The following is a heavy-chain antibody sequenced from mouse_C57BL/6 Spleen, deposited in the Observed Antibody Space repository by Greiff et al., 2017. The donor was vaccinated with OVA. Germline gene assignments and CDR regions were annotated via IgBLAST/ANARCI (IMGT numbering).Heavy chain of an antibody. J-gene: IGHJ1*03. CDR3: AKGVYGSSYGWYFDV. Sequence: QVQLQQSGAELVKPGASVKMSCKASGYTFTTYPIEWMKQNHGKSLEWIGNFHPYNDDTKYNEKFKGKATLTVEKSSSTVYLELSRLTSDDSAVYYCAKGVYGSSYGWYFDVWGTGTTVTVSS. CDR1: GYTFTTYP. V-gene: IGHV1-47*01. CDR2: FHPYNDDT. D-gene: IGHD1-1*01.